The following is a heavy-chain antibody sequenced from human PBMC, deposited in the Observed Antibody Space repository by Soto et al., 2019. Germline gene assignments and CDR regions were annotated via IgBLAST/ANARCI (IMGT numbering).Heavy chain of an antibody. D-gene: IGHD4-4*01. CDR3: AREGINNYNEFYFDS. J-gene: IGHJ4*02. CDR2: ISGSGNYT. Sequence: GGSLSLSYAASWFAFSTYSMSWVRQAPGKGLEWVSSISGSGNYTHYADFLRGRFTISRDNAKTSLFLQMDSLRAEDTAVYYCAREGINNYNEFYFDSWGQGTVVTVSS. CDR1: WFAFSTYS. V-gene: IGHV3-21*06.